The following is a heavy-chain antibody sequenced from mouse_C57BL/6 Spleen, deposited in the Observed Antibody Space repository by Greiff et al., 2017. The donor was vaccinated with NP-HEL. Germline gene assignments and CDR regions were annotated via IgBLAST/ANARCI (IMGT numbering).Heavy chain of an antibody. CDR3: TRDTGVVAPYAMDY. D-gene: IGHD1-1*01. J-gene: IGHJ4*01. V-gene: IGHV5-9-1*02. Sequence: EVQLVESGEGLVKPGGSLKLSCAASGFTFSSYAMSWVRQTPEKRLEWVAYISSGGDYTYYADTVKGRFTISRDNARNTLYLQMSRLKSEDTAMYYCTRDTGVVAPYAMDYWGQGTSVTVSS. CDR2: ISSGGDYT. CDR1: GFTFSSYA.